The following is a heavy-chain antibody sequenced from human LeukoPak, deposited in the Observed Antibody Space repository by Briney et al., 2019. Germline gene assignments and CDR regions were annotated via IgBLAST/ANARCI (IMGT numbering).Heavy chain of an antibody. J-gene: IGHJ5*02. V-gene: IGHV1-2*06. CDR2: INPNSGGT. Sequence: ASVKVSCKASGYTFTGYYMHWVRQAPGQGLEWMGRINPNSGGTNYAQKFQGRVTMTRDTSISTAYMELSRLRSDDTAVYYCARDALSVPGYGGNTREWPWGQGTLVTVSS. D-gene: IGHD4-23*01. CDR1: GYTFTGYY. CDR3: ARDALSVPGYGGNTREWP.